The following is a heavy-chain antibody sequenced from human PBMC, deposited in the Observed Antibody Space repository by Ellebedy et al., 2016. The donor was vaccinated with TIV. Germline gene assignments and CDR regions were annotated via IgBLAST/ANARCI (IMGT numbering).Heavy chain of an antibody. CDR2: VSRNGSM. CDR3: ARSRWYRELSRNHWYFDL. D-gene: IGHD3-10*01. Sequence: MPSETLSLTCAVYGGSFSDYSWSWIRQPPGKGLEWVAEVSRNGSMNYNPSLKSRINTSVDTSKKQLSLKLRSVTAADTGIYYCARSRWYRELSRNHWYFDLWGRGTLVTVSS. CDR1: GGSFSDYS. V-gene: IGHV4-34*01. J-gene: IGHJ2*01.